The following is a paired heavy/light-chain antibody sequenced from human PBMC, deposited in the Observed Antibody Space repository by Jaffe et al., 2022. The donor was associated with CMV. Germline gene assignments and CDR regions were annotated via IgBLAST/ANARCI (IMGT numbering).Light chain of an antibody. CDR1: SGSIATNY. CDR2: EDT. Sequence: NFMLTQPHSVSESPGKTVTISCTRSSGSIATNYVQWFQQRPGSAPTTVIYEDTQRPSGVPDRFSGSIDSSSNSASLTISGLKTEDEADYYCQSYASSNQRVFGGGTKLTVL. V-gene: IGLV6-57*04. J-gene: IGLJ2*01. CDR3: QSYASSNQRV.
Heavy chain of an antibody. J-gene: IGHJ5*02. CDR1: GYSFTRYG. CDR2: ISGYNGNT. D-gene: IGHD5-12*01. V-gene: IGHV1-18*01. CDR3: AKDHAYEGDNWFDP. Sequence: QVQLVQSGAEVKKPGASVKVSCKSSGYSFTRYGLSWVRQAPGQGLEWMGWISGYNGNTKYAQKFQGRITMTTDTSTSTAYMELGSLKSDDTAVYYCAKDHAYEGDNWFDPWGQGTLVTVSS.